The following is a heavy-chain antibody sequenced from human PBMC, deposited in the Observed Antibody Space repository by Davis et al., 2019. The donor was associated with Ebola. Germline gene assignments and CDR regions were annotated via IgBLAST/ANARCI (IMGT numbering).Heavy chain of an antibody. V-gene: IGHV3-21*01. CDR1: GFTFSSYG. D-gene: IGHD3-22*01. Sequence: GGSLRLSCAASGFTFSSYGMHWVRQAPGKGLEWVSSISSSSSYIYYADSVKGRFTISRDNAKNSLYLQMNSLRAEDTAVYYCARDLYYYDSSGYSYGMDVWGQGTTVTVSS. CDR2: ISSSSSYI. CDR3: ARDLYYYDSSGYSYGMDV. J-gene: IGHJ6*02.